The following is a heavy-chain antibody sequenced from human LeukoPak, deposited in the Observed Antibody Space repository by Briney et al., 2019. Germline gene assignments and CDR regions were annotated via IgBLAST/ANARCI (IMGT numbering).Heavy chain of an antibody. CDR3: ARTYYYDSSGYLY. Sequence: ASVKVSCKASGGTFSSYAISWVRQAPGQRLEWMGWINAGNGNTKYSQKFQGRVTITRDTSASTAYMELSSLRSEDTAVYYCARTYYYDSSGYLYWGQGTLVTVSS. CDR1: GGTFSSYA. J-gene: IGHJ4*02. CDR2: INAGNGNT. D-gene: IGHD3-22*01. V-gene: IGHV1-3*01.